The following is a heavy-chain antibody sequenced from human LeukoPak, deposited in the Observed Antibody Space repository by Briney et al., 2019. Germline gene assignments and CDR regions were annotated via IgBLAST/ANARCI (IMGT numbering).Heavy chain of an antibody. J-gene: IGHJ4*02. CDR2: IGNGGDII. CDR3: ARVMWGEYYYDSSGFYESEY. V-gene: IGHV3-48*03. Sequence: PGGSLRLSCAASGFTFSRYEMHWVRQAPGKGLEWVAYIGNGGDIIYYAGSVKGRFTISRDNAKNSLYLQMNSLRAEDTALYYCARVMWGEYYYDSSGFYESEYWGQGTLVTVSS. CDR1: GFTFSRYE. D-gene: IGHD3-22*01.